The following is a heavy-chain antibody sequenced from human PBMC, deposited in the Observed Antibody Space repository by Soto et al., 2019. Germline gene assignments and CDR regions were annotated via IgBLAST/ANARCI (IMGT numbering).Heavy chain of an antibody. CDR1: GFTFSSYS. CDR2: ISSSSSTI. CDR3: ARDSSSWYIEYFQH. V-gene: IGHV3-48*01. D-gene: IGHD6-13*01. J-gene: IGHJ1*01. Sequence: PGGSLRLSCAASGFTFSSYSMNWVRQAPGKGLEWVSYISSSSSTIYYADSVKGRLTIPRANAKNSLYLQMNSLRAEDTAVYYCARDSSSWYIEYFQHWGQGTLVTVSS.